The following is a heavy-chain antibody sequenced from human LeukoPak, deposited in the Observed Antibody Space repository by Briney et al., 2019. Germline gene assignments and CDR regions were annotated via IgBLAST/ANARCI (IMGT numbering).Heavy chain of an antibody. J-gene: IGHJ4*02. CDR1: GDSIRGFY. V-gene: IGHV4-4*07. CDR2: IYTSGST. Sequence: SETLSLTCNVSGDSIRGFYWGWIRQPAGKGLEWIGRIYTSGSTNYNPSLKSRVTMSVDTSKNQFSLKLSSVTAADTAVYYCAASPTRYFWSGDFSYWGQGTLVTVSS. D-gene: IGHD3-3*01. CDR3: AASPTRYFWSGDFSY.